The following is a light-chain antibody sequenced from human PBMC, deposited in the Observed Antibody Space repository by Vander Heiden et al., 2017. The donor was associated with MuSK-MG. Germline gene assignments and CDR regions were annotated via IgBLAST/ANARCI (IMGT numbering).Light chain of an antibody. V-gene: IGKV1-39*01. Sequence: DIQMTQSPSSLSASVGDRVTITCRASQSISSYLNWYQQKPGKAPKLLIYAASSLQRGVTSRFSGSGDGTDFTLTISSRQPEDFATYYCQQSYSNHRCLTFGGGTKVEIK. CDR1: QSISSY. CDR2: AAS. CDR3: QQSYSNHRCLT. J-gene: IGKJ4*01.